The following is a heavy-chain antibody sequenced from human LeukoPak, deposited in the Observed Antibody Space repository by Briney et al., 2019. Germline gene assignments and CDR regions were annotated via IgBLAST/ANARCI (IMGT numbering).Heavy chain of an antibody. Sequence: SETLSLTCTVSGGSISSYYWSWIRQPPGKGLEWIGYIYYSGSTNYNPFLKSRVTISVDTSKNQFSLKLSSVTTADTAVYYCARITFSTIVDYWGQGTLVTVSS. CDR1: GGSISSYY. J-gene: IGHJ4*02. CDR2: IYYSGST. CDR3: ARITFSTIVDY. V-gene: IGHV4-59*01. D-gene: IGHD1-20*01.